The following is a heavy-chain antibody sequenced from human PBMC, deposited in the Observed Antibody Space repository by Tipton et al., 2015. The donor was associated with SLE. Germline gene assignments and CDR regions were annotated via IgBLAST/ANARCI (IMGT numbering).Heavy chain of an antibody. V-gene: IGHV4-34*01. CDR2: INYSGST. J-gene: IGHJ3*01. CDR1: GGSFSGYY. D-gene: IGHD3-22*01. Sequence: TLSLTCAVYGGSFSGYYWSWIRQSPGKGLEWIGEINYSGSTKYNPSLKSRVTISVDASKNQFSLKMTSMTAADTAVYYCATSLNYYDSSGPKDWGQGTMVTVSS. CDR3: ATSLNYYDSSGPKD.